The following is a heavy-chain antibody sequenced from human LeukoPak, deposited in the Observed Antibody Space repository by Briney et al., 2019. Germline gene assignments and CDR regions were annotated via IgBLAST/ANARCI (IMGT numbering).Heavy chain of an antibody. CDR2: IYYSGST. J-gene: IGHJ6*02. V-gene: IGHV4-59*08. CDR1: GGSISSYY. CDR3: ARHLRSMVRGVITTYYYYGMDV. Sequence: SETLSLTCTVSGGSISSYYWSWIRQPPGKGLEWIGYIYYSGSTNYNPSLKSRVTISVGTSKNQFSLKLSSVTAADTAVYYCARHLRSMVRGVITTYYYYGMDVWGQGTTVTVSS. D-gene: IGHD3-10*01.